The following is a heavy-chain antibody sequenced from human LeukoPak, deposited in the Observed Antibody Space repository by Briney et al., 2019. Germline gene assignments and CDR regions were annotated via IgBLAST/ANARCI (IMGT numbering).Heavy chain of an antibody. Sequence: PSETLSLTCTVSGGSISGYYWSWIRQPPGKGLEWIGYIYTSGSTYYNPSLKGRVTISVDTSKNQFSLKLSSVTAADTAVYYCARPNCGGDCRDAFDIWGQGTMVTVSS. CDR1: GGSISGYY. CDR3: ARPNCGGDCRDAFDI. J-gene: IGHJ3*02. D-gene: IGHD2-21*02. V-gene: IGHV4-4*08. CDR2: IYTSGST.